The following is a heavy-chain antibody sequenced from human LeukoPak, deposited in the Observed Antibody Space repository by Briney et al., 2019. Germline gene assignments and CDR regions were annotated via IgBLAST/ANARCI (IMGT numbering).Heavy chain of an antibody. Sequence: SETLSLTCTVSGGSISSYYWSWIRQPPGKGLEWIGYIYYSGSTNYNPSLKSRVTISVDTSKNQFSLKLSSVTAADTAVYYCARHVHGGNARAFDIWGQGTMVTVSS. CDR2: IYYSGST. CDR1: GGSISSYY. V-gene: IGHV4-59*08. D-gene: IGHD4-23*01. CDR3: ARHVHGGNARAFDI. J-gene: IGHJ3*02.